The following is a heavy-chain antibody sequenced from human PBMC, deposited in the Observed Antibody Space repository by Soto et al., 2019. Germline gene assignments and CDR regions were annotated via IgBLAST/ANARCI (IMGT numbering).Heavy chain of an antibody. CDR2: TNSYGTSI. CDR3: VRENYGHALDF. CDR1: GFTFNNYE. D-gene: IGHD4-17*01. V-gene: IGHV3-48*03. Sequence: GWSLRLSCEASGFTFNNYEMNWVRQAPGKGLEWVSYTNSYGTSIYYADSVKGRFTISRDNARSSLYLQMNSLRDEDTAVYYCVRENYGHALDFWGQGTRVTVSA. J-gene: IGHJ4*02.